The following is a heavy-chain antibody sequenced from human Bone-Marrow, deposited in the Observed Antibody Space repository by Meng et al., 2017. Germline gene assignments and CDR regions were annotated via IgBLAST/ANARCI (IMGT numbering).Heavy chain of an antibody. J-gene: IGHJ4*02. D-gene: IGHD2-21*02. CDR1: GFTFITYT. CDR2: ISDSGGRI. CDR3: ARDLLSTAIHY. Sequence: GESLKISCAASGFTFITYTMSWVRQVPGKGLEWVSSISDSGGRIYYAESVKGRFTISRDNSKNTLYLQMNSLRAEDTAVYYCARDLLSTAIHYWGKGTLVTVSS. V-gene: IGHV3-23*01.